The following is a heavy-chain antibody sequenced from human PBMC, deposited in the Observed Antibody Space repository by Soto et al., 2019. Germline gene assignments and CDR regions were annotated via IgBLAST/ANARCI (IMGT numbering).Heavy chain of an antibody. D-gene: IGHD3-22*01. V-gene: IGHV3-23*01. J-gene: IGHJ4*02. CDR3: AKVFYYYDSSGYYYFDY. CDR1: GFTFSSYA. Sequence: GGSLRLSCAASGFTFSSYAVSWVRQAPGKGPEWISSISGSGSTIYYADSVKGRFTISRDNSKNTLYLQMSSLRAEDTAVYYCAKVFYYYDSSGYYYFDYWGQGTLVTV. CDR2: ISGSGSTI.